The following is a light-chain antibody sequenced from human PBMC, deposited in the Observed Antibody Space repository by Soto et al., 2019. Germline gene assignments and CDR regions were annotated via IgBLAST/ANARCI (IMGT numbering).Light chain of an antibody. V-gene: IGKV3-20*01. CDR1: QSVSSSY. J-gene: IGKJ1*01. CDR3: QQYGSSPPKT. CDR2: GAS. Sequence: EIVLTQSPGTLSLSPGERATLSCRASQSVSSSYLAWYQQKPGQAPRLLIYGASSRATGIPDRFSGSGSGTDFTLTICSLDPEEFAVYYCQQYGSSPPKTFGQGTKV.